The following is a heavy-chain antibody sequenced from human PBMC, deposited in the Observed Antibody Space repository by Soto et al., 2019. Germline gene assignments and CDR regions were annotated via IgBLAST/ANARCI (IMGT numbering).Heavy chain of an antibody. CDR1: GGTFSSYA. D-gene: IGHD6-6*01. V-gene: IGHV1-69*06. J-gene: IGHJ5*02. CDR2: IIPIFGTA. CDR3: ERDRIIAARLLQVGWFDP. Sequence: QVQLVQSGAEVKKPGSSVKVSCKASGGTFSSYAISWVRQAHGQGLEWMGGIIPIFGTATYAQKFQGRVTITADKATSTAYMERRSLRSEDTAVYYCERDRIIAARLLQVGWFDPWGQGTLVTVSS.